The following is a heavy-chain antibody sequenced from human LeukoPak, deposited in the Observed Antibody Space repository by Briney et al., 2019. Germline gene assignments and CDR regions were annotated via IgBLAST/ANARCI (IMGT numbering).Heavy chain of an antibody. CDR2: INHSGST. CDR3: ARRAFGSSWYWKPYYFDY. Sequence: SETLSLTCAVYGGSFSGYYWSWIRQPPGKGLEWIGEINHSGSTNYNPSLKSRVTISVDTSKNQFSLKLSSVTAADTAVYYCARRAFGSSWYWKPYYFDYWGQGTLDTVSS. V-gene: IGHV4-34*01. CDR1: GGSFSGYY. D-gene: IGHD6-13*01. J-gene: IGHJ4*02.